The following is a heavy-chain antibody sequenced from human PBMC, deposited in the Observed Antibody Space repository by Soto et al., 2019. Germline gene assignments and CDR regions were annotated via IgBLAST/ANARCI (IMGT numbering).Heavy chain of an antibody. CDR1: GGTFSSYA. Sequence: QVQLVQSGAEVKKPGSSVKVSCKASGGTFSSYAISWVRQAPGQGLEWMGGIIPIFGTANYAQKFQGRVTITADKSTSTAYMELSSLRSEDTAVYYCEREFVLSSSWYDYYYGMDVWGQGTTVTVSS. D-gene: IGHD6-13*01. V-gene: IGHV1-69*06. J-gene: IGHJ6*02. CDR3: EREFVLSSSWYDYYYGMDV. CDR2: IIPIFGTA.